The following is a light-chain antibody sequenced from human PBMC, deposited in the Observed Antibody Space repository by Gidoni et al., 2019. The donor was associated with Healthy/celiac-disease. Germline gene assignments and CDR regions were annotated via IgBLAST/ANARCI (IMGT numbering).Light chain of an antibody. V-gene: IGLV3-10*01. CDR3: YSTDSSGNHRV. CDR1: ALPKKY. CDR2: EDS. J-gene: IGLJ2*01. Sequence: SYSLPQPPSVSVSLGQTARITCSGDALPKKYAYWYQQKSGQAPVLVIYEDSKRPSGIPERFSGSSSGKMATLTISGAQVEDEADYYCYSTDSSGNHRVFGGGTKLTVL.